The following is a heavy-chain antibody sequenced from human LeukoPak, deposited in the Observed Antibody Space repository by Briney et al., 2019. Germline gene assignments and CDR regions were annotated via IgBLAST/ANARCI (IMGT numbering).Heavy chain of an antibody. CDR3: ARAIGTPAYYYYYYMDV. D-gene: IGHD2-15*01. CDR1: GFTFSSYS. CDR2: ISSSSSYI. J-gene: IGHJ6*03. V-gene: IGHV3-21*01. Sequence: PGGSLRLSCAASGFTFSSYSMNWVRQAPGKGLEWVSSISSSSSYIYYADSVKGRFTISRDNAKNSLYLQMNSLRAEDTAVYYCARAIGTPAYYYYYYMDVWGKGTTVTISS.